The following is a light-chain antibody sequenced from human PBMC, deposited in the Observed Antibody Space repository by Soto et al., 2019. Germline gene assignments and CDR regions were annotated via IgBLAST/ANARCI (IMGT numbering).Light chain of an antibody. CDR2: DVS. CDR3: CSYAGSYTSWV. CDR1: SSDVGGYNY. V-gene: IGLV2-11*01. J-gene: IGLJ3*02. Sequence: QSALTQPRSVSGSPGQSVTISCTGTSSDVGGYNYVSWYQQHSGKAPKLVIYDVSKRPSGVPDRFSGSKSDNTASLTISGLQAEDEADYYCCSYAGSYTSWVFGGGTKVTVL.